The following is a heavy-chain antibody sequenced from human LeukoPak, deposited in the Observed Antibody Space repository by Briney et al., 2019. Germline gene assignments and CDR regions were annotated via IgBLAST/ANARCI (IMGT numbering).Heavy chain of an antibody. D-gene: IGHD2/OR15-2a*01. V-gene: IGHV3-23*01. CDR3: AKDLGPDYFNLDAFDI. Sequence: PGGSLRLSCAASGFTFSSYAMSWVRQAPGKGLEWVSAISGSGGSTYYADSVKGRFTISRDNSKNTLYLQMNSLRAEDTAVYYCAKDLGPDYFNLDAFDIWGQGTMVTVSS. J-gene: IGHJ3*02. CDR1: GFTFSSYA. CDR2: ISGSGGST.